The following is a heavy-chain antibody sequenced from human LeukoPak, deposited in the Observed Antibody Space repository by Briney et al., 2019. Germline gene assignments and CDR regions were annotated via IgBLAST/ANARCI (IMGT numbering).Heavy chain of an antibody. CDR1: GCTFSSYA. CDR3: ARRRITMIVVDGFDP. V-gene: IGHV1-69*05. D-gene: IGHD3-22*01. CDR2: IIPIFGTA. J-gene: IGHJ5*02. Sequence: ASVKVSCKASGCTFSSYAISWVRQAPGQGLEWMGGIIPIFGTANYAQKFQGRVTITTDESTSTAYMELSSLRSEDTAVYYCARRRITMIVVDGFDPWGQGTLVTVSS.